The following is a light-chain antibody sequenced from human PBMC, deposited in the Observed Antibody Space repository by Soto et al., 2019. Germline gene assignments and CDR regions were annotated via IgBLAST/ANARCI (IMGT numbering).Light chain of an antibody. CDR2: DAS. CDR1: QSVSTF. V-gene: IGKV3-11*01. Sequence: EIVLTQSPATLSLSPGERATLSCRASQSVSTFLAWYQQKPGQAPRLLIYDASHRATGIPARFSGSGSGTDFTLTISSLEPEDFAVYYCQHRSSWPIAFGQGTRLEIK. J-gene: IGKJ5*01. CDR3: QHRSSWPIA.